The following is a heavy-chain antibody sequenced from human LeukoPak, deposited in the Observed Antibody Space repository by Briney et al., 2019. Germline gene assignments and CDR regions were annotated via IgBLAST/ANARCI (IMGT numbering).Heavy chain of an antibody. V-gene: IGHV4-4*07. Sequence: SETLSLTCTLSGGSISSYNWSWIRQPAGKGLEWIGRIYTNGSTNYNPSLKSRVTMSVDTSKNQFSLKMSSVTAADTAVYYCARELSWFGELEVNFDYWGQGTLVTVSS. CDR2: IYTNGST. D-gene: IGHD3-10*01. J-gene: IGHJ4*02. CDR3: ARELSWFGELEVNFDY. CDR1: GGSISSYN.